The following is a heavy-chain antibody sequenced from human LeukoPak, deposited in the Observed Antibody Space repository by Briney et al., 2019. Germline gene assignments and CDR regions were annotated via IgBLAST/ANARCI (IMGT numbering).Heavy chain of an antibody. V-gene: IGHV3-21*06. CDR2: ISGRSSHM. D-gene: IGHD6-25*01. CDR1: GFTFSDYD. J-gene: IGHJ4*02. CDR3: ARAFPPLRTSAAGDF. Sequence: GGSLRLSCTASGFTFSDYDMNWVRLAPGKGLEWVSSISGRSSHMYYTDSAKGRFTISGDNAKSSLYLQMNSLRAEDTAVYYCARAFPPLRTSAAGDFWGQGTLVTVSS.